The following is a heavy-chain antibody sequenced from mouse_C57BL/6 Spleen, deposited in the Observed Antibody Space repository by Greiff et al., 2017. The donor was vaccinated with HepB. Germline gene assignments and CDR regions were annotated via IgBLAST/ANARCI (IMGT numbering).Heavy chain of an antibody. CDR2: ISYDGSN. CDR3: ARDGASRRYFDV. D-gene: IGHD1-1*02. J-gene: IGHJ1*03. V-gene: IGHV3-6*01. Sequence: EVKLQESGPGLVKPSQSLSLTCSVTGYSITSGYYWNWIRQFPGNKLEWMGYISYDGSNNYNPSLKNRISITRDTSKNQFFLKLNSVTTEDTATYYCARDGASRRYFDVWGTGTTVTVSS. CDR1: GYSITSGYY.